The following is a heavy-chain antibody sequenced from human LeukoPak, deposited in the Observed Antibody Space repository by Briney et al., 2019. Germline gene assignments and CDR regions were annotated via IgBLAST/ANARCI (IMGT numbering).Heavy chain of an antibody. D-gene: IGHD3-22*01. CDR1: GFTFSSYE. CDR3: ARRYYDSRGYYFAFDL. Sequence: GGSLRLSCTASGFTFSSYEMNWVRQAQGKGLEWVSFINTVGNIVYYADSVKGRFTISRDNARNALYLQMNSLRAEDTALYHCARRYYDSRGYYFAFDLWGQGTMVTVSS. CDR2: INTVGNIV. J-gene: IGHJ3*01. V-gene: IGHV3-48*03.